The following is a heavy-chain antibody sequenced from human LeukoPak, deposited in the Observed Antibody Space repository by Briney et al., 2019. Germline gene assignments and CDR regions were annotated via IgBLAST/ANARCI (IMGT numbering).Heavy chain of an antibody. Sequence: GRSLRLSCAASGFTFSSYAMHWVRQAPGKGLEWVAVISYDGSNKYYADSVKGRFTISRGNSKNTLYLQMNSLRAEDTAVYYCARGSSVFGDYVHYFDCWGQGTLVTISS. CDR1: GFTFSSYA. V-gene: IGHV3-30-3*01. CDR3: ARGSSVFGDYVHYFDC. J-gene: IGHJ4*02. D-gene: IGHD4-17*01. CDR2: ISYDGSNK.